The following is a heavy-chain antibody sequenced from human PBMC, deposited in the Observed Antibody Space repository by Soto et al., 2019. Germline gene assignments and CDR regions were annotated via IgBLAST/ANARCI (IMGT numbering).Heavy chain of an antibody. Sequence: ASVKVSCKASGYTFTSYAMHWVRQAPGQRLEWMGWINAGNGNTKYSQKFQGRVTITRDTSASTAYMELSSLRSEDTAVYYCARFSMLSEYYYYGMDVWGQGTTVTVS. CDR2: INAGNGNT. V-gene: IGHV1-3*01. CDR1: GYTFTSYA. D-gene: IGHD2-8*01. J-gene: IGHJ6*02. CDR3: ARFSMLSEYYYYGMDV.